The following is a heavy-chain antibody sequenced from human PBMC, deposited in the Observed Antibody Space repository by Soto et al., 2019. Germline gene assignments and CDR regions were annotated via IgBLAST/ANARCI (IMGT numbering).Heavy chain of an antibody. D-gene: IGHD3-10*01. V-gene: IGHV4-30-4*01. CDR1: GGSISSGDYY. CDR3: ARGTLLLWYTYDY. Sequence: KTSETLSLTCTVSGGSISSGDYYWSWIRQPPGKGLEWIGYIYYSGSTYYNPSLKSRVTISVDTSKNQFSLKLSSVTAADTAVYYCARGTLLLWYTYDYWGQGTLVTVSS. CDR2: IYYSGST. J-gene: IGHJ4*02.